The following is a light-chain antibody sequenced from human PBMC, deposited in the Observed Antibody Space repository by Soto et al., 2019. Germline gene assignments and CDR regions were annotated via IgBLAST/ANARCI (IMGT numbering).Light chain of an antibody. Sequence: VLARSPGTLSLSPGGRAPISCRASQTISSRYLTWYQQKPGQVPRLLIYGASSRATGIPDRFSGSGSGTDFTLTISRLEPEDVAVYYCQHSGNSHGTFGQGTKVDIK. CDR1: QTISSRY. J-gene: IGKJ1*01. V-gene: IGKV3-20*01. CDR3: QHSGNSHGT. CDR2: GAS.